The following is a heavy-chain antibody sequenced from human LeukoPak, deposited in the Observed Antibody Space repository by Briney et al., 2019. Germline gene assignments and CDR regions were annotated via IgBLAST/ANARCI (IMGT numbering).Heavy chain of an antibody. CDR2: INHSGST. D-gene: IGHD3-22*01. CDR1: GGSFSGYY. Sequence: SETLSLTCAVYGGSFSGYYWSWIRQPPGKGLEWIGEINHSGSTNYNPSLKSRVTISVDTSKNQFSLQLSSVTAADTAVYYCARGRYYYDSSGYYPGYYMDVWGKGTTVTVSS. CDR3: ARGRYYYDSSGYYPGYYMDV. V-gene: IGHV4-34*01. J-gene: IGHJ6*03.